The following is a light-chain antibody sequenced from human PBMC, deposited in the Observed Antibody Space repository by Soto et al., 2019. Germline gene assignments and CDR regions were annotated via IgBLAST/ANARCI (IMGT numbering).Light chain of an antibody. CDR2: GAS. CDR1: QSVSGSD. J-gene: IGKJ1*01. CDR3: QQYNEWPET. V-gene: IGKV3-15*01. Sequence: EVVLTQSPGTLSLSPGERATLSCRASQSVSGSDLAWYQQKPGQAPRLLIHGASTRATGIPGRFSGSGSGTEFTLIISSLQSEDFAVYYCQQYNEWPETFGHGTKVDIK.